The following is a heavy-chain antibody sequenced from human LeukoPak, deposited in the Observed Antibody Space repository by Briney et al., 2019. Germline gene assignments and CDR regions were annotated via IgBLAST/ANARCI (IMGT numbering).Heavy chain of an antibody. V-gene: IGHV4-4*07. J-gene: IGHJ5*02. CDR1: GGSISSYY. D-gene: IGHD2-2*02. CDR2: IYTSGST. Sequence: SETLSLTCTVSGGSISSYYWSWIRQPAGKGLEWIGRIYTSGSTNYNPSLKSRVTMSVDTSKNQFSLKLSSVTAADTAVYYCARELIVVVPAAIVGDNWFDPWGQGTLVTVSS. CDR3: ARELIVVVPAAIVGDNWFDP.